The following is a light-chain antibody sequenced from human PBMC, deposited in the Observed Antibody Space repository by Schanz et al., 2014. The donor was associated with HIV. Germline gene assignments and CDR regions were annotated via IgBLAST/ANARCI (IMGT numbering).Light chain of an antibody. CDR2: GVF. CDR1: NNDIGSYTY. V-gene: IGLV2-14*03. Sequence: QSALTQPASVSGSPGQSITVSCTGSNNDIGSYTYVAWYQQYPGKAPKLVVYGVFDRPSGVSNRFSGSKSGNTASLTVSGLQAEDEADYYCSSYAGSNNLVFGGGTKLTVL. CDR3: SSYAGSNNLV. J-gene: IGLJ2*01.